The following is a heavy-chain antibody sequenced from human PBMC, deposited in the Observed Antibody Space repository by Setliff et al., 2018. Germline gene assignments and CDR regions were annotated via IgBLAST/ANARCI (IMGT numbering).Heavy chain of an antibody. CDR3: ARGRLAVAGSAVDY. CDR2: MSPNSGDT. CDR1: GYTFTNYD. V-gene: IGHV1-8*02. D-gene: IGHD6-19*01. Sequence: GASVKVSCKASGYTFTNYDINWVRQATGQGLEWMGWMSPNSGDTGYAQKFQGRVTMTRDTSINTAYMEVSSLRSEDTAVYYCARGRLAVAGSAVDYWGQGTLVTVSS. J-gene: IGHJ4*02.